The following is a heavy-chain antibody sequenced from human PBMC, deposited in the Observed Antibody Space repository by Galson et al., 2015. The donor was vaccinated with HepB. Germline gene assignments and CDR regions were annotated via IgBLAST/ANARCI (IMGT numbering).Heavy chain of an antibody. CDR1: GFTFSSYA. J-gene: IGHJ4*02. V-gene: IGHV3-30*04. CDR3: AREGRAVGGGDY. D-gene: IGHD1-26*01. Sequence: SLRLSCAASGFTFSSYAMHWVRQAPGKGLEWVAVISYDGSNKYYADSVKGRFTISRDNSKNTLYLRMNSLRAEGTAVYYCAREGRAVGGGDYWGQGTLVTVSS. CDR2: ISYDGSNK.